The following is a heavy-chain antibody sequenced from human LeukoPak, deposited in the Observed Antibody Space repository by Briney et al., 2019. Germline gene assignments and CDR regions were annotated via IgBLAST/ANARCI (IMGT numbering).Heavy chain of an antibody. J-gene: IGHJ4*02. CDR3: ARVGSSSSEDY. D-gene: IGHD6-6*01. CDR2: ISGSGGTT. CDR1: GFTFSNYG. Sequence: PGGSLRLSCAASGFTFSNYGMNWVRQAPGKGLEWVSGISGSGGTTYYADSVKGRFTISRDNSKNSLSLQMNSLRAEDTAVYYCARVGSSSSEDYWGQGTLVTVSS. V-gene: IGHV3-23*01.